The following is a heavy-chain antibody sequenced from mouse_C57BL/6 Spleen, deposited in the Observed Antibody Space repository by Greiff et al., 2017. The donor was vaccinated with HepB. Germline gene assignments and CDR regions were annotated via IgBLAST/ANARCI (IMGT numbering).Heavy chain of an antibody. V-gene: IGHV1-42*01. Sequence: VQLQQSGPELVKPGASVKISCKASGYSFTGYYMNWVKQSPEKSLEWIGEINPSTGGTTYNQKFTAKATLTEDKSSSTAYMQLKSLTSEESAVYDCARARSYYDYWGQGTTLTVSS. CDR3: ARARSYYDY. CDR2: INPSTGGT. J-gene: IGHJ2*01. CDR1: GYSFTGYY.